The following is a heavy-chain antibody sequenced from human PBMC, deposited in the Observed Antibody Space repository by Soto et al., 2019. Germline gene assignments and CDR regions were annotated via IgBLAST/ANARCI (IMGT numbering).Heavy chain of an antibody. CDR2: ISGSGGST. CDR1: GFTFSSYA. J-gene: IGHJ4*02. V-gene: IGHV3-23*01. Sequence: GGSLRLSCAASGFTFSSYAMTWVRQAPGKGLEWVSGISGSGGSTYYADSVKGRFTISRDNSKNTLYLQMNSLRAEGTAVYYSAKSQPQARGQPRWLQLPTFDYWGQGTLVTVSS. D-gene: IGHD5-12*01. CDR3: AKSQPQARGQPRWLQLPTFDY.